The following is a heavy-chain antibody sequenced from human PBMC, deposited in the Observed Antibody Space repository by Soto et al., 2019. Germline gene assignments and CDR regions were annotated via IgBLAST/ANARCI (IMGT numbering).Heavy chain of an antibody. CDR1: GSSFSNFG. CDR3: AREGSGYNV. D-gene: IGHD5-12*01. V-gene: IGHV1-69*13. CDR2: IVPVFGRP. J-gene: IGHJ4*02. Sequence: SVKVSCKASGSSFSNFGIGWVRQAPGQGLEWMGGIVPVFGRPNYAQRFRGRLTITADESTSTGYMELISLRSDDTAVYYCAREGSGYNVWGQGTQVTVSS.